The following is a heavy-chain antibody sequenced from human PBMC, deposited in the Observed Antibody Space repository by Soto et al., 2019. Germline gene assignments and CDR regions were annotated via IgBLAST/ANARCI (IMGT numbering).Heavy chain of an antibody. D-gene: IGHD3-3*01. CDR2: IYHSGHK. J-gene: IGHJ3*01. Sequence: LSLTCSVSGGSISSGDNYWSWIRQPPGKGLEFIGYIYHSGHKYYNPSLKSRVAISVDTSKNQFSLKLSSVTAADTAMYYCARVIWSGSFRRAFDFWGQGTLVTVSS. V-gene: IGHV4-30-4*01. CDR3: ARVIWSGSFRRAFDF. CDR1: GGSISSGDNY.